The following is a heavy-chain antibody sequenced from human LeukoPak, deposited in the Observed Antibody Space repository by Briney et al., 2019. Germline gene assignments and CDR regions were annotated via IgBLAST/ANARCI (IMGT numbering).Heavy chain of an antibody. D-gene: IGHD2-2*01. CDR1: GYTFTGYY. J-gene: IGHJ6*02. CDR2: INPNSGGT. Sequence: ASVKVSCKASGYTFTGYYMHWVRQAPGQGLEWMGWINPNSGGTNYAQKFQGRVTMTRDTSISTAYMELSRLRSDDTAVYYCGADQLLSYYYGMDVWGQGTTVTVSS. V-gene: IGHV1-2*02. CDR3: GADQLLSYYYGMDV.